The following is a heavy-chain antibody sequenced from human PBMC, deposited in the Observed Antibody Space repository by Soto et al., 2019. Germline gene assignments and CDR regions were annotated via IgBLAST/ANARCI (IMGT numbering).Heavy chain of an antibody. Sequence: EVQLVESGGGLVKPGGSLRLSCAASGFTFSSYSMNWVRQAPGKGLEWVSSISSSSSYIYYADLVKGRFTISRDNAKNSLYLQMNSLRAEDTAVYYCARVEWEGAIDYWGQGTLVTVSS. CDR3: ARVEWEGAIDY. CDR1: GFTFSSYS. V-gene: IGHV3-21*01. CDR2: ISSSSSYI. J-gene: IGHJ4*02. D-gene: IGHD1-26*01.